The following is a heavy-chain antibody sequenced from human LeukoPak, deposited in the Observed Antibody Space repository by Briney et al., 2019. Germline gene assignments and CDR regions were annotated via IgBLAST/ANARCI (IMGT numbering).Heavy chain of an antibody. CDR1: GFRCSDYW. CDR2: IEQDGGEK. Sequence: GGSLRLSCAASGFRCSDYWMTWVRQAPGKGLEWVANIEQDGGEKHYVDSVKGRFTISRDNAKNSLYLHMNSLRVEDTAVYYCARGRYVDWLFDYWGQGTLVTVSS. CDR3: ARGRYVDWLFDY. V-gene: IGHV3-7*03. J-gene: IGHJ4*02. D-gene: IGHD3-9*01.